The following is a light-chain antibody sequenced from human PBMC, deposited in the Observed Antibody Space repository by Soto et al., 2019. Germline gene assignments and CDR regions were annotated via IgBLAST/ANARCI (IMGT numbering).Light chain of an antibody. CDR2: DVS. J-gene: IGLJ1*01. CDR1: ISDVGGYNY. CDR3: CSYAGSYPYV. V-gene: IGLV2-11*01. Sequence: QSALTQPRSVSGSPGQSVTISCTGTISDVGGYNYVSWYQQHPGKAPKLMIYDVSERPSGVPDRFSGSKSGNTASLTISGLQAEDEADYYCCSYAGSYPYVFGTGTKVTVL.